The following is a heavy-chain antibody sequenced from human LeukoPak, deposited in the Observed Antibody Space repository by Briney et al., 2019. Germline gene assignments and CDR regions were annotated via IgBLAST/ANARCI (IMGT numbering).Heavy chain of an antibody. Sequence: SETLSLTCAVYGGCFSHYYWRWIRQPPGKGLEWIGEINDSGRINYNPSLMSRVTISVDTSKNQFSLRLTSVTARDTAVYYCARRWNYGRNYYIDVWGKGATVSVSS. D-gene: IGHD1-7*01. CDR3: ARRWNYGRNYYIDV. V-gene: IGHV4-34*01. CDR2: INDSGRI. J-gene: IGHJ6*03. CDR1: GGCFSHYY.